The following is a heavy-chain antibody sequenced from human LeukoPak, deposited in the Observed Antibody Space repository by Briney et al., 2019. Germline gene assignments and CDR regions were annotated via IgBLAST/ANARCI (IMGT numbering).Heavy chain of an antibody. CDR2: ISGSGTGT. CDR1: GFGFSTHD. CDR3: VKGFHFDL. Sequence: GGSLRLSCAASGFGFSTHDMSWGRQVPGKGPEWVSSISGSGTGTYYKDSVKGRFTISRDTSKNTLYLQMDNLRVEDTAVYYCVKGFHFDLWGQGTLVSVSS. J-gene: IGHJ4*02. V-gene: IGHV3-23*01.